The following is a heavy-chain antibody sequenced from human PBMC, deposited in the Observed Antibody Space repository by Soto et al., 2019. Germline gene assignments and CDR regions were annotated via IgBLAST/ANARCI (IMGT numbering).Heavy chain of an antibody. D-gene: IGHD6-13*01. CDR2: IIPIFGTA. J-gene: IGHJ6*02. V-gene: IGHV1-69*13. CDR1: GGTFSSYA. CDR3: ARAGYSSSWSYYYYGMDV. Sequence: GASVKVSCKASGGTFSSYAISWVRQAPGQGLEWMGGIIPIFGTANYAQKFQGRVTITADESTSTAYMELSSLRSEDTAVYYCARAGYSSSWSYYYYGMDVWGQGTTVTVSS.